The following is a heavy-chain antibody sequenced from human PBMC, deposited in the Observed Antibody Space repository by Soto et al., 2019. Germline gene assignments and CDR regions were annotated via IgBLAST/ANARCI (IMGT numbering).Heavy chain of an antibody. D-gene: IGHD3-22*01. CDR2: IIPIFGTA. CDR1: GGTFSSYA. V-gene: IGHV1-69*01. Sequence: QVQLVQSGAEVKKPGSSVKVSCKASGGTFSSYAISWVRQAPGQGLEWMGGIIPIFGTANYAQKFQGRVTSTADETPSTAYMELSNLRSEDTAVYYCARVSGTMIPSYWYFDLWGRGTLVTVSS. CDR3: ARVSGTMIPSYWYFDL. J-gene: IGHJ2*01.